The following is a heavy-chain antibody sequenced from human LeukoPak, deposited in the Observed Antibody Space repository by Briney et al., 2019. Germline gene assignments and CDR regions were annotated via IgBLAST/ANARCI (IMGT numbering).Heavy chain of an antibody. CDR1: GFTFSNAW. CDR2: IYSGGST. J-gene: IGHJ4*02. V-gene: IGHV3-66*02. Sequence: GGSLRLSCAASGFTFSNAWMSWVRQAPGKGLEWVSVIYSGGSTYYADSVKGRFTISTDNSKNTLYLQMNSLRAEDTAVYYCASEEDWLSSWGQGTLVTVSS. D-gene: IGHD3-9*01. CDR3: ASEEDWLSS.